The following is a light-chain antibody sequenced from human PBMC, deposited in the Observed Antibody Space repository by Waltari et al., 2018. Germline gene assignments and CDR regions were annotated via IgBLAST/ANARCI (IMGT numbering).Light chain of an antibody. J-gene: IGLJ2*01. CDR2: EDN. V-gene: IGLV6-57*03. Sequence: NFMLTQPHSVSESPGKTVTISCTRSSGSIARNSVQWYQQRPGSAPTTVIYEDNRRPSGVPDRFSGSIDSSSNSASLTISGLKTEDEADYYCQSYDSGVIFGGGTKLTVL. CDR3: QSYDSGVI. CDR1: SGSIARNS.